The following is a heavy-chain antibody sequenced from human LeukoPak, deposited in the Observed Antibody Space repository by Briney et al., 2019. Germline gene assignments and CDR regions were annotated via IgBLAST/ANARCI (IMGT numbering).Heavy chain of an antibody. CDR3: AKDSWLVRGYYFDY. CDR1: GFTFSSYD. J-gene: IGHJ4*02. D-gene: IGHD6-19*01. CDR2: ISGSGGST. Sequence: GGSLRLSCAASGFTFSSYDMSWVRQAPGKGLEWVSAISGSGGSTYYADSVKGRFTISRDNSKNTLFLQMNSLRAEDTAVYYCAKDSWLVRGYYFDYWGQGTLVTVSS. V-gene: IGHV3-23*01.